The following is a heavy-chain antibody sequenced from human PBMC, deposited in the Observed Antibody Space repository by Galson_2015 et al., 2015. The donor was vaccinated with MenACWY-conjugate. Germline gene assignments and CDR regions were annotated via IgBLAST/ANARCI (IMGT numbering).Heavy chain of an antibody. CDR1: GFTFSSQS. V-gene: IGHV3-21*01. CDR3: VSGGTGTAFDY. D-gene: IGHD1-1*01. Sequence: SLRLSCAASGFTFSSQSMNWVRQAPGKGLECVSSITSNSREKYYADSVKGRFTISRDNTKNSLYLQMSSLRAEDTAVYYCVSGGTGTAFDYWGQGTLVTVSS. CDR2: ITSNSREK. J-gene: IGHJ4*02.